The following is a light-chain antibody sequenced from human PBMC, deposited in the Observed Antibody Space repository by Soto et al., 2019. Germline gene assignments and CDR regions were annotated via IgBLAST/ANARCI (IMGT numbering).Light chain of an antibody. J-gene: IGKJ2*03. CDR3: QQYNAYYS. V-gene: IGKV1-5*03. Sequence: DIQMTQSPSTLSGSVGDRFTITCRSSQTISSWLAWYQQKPGKAPKLLIYKASTLKSGVPSRFSGTGSGTEFTLTISSLQPEDFATYYCQQYNAYYSFGQGTKVDIK. CDR1: QTISSW. CDR2: KAS.